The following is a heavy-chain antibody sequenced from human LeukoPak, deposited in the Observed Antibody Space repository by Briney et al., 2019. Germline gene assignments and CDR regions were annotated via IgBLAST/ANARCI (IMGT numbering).Heavy chain of an antibody. D-gene: IGHD6-13*01. V-gene: IGHV1-2*04. CDR1: GYTFVDYY. J-gene: IGHJ4*02. CDR2: INPNTGDT. Sequence: ASVKVSCKPSGYTFVDYYIHWVRQAPGQGLEWMGWINPNTGDTQYAQKFQGWVTMTGDTSISTAYMELKRLKSDDTAVYYCHVVMGDVDSSWWFDYWGQGTLVTVSS. CDR3: HVVMGDVDSSWWFDY.